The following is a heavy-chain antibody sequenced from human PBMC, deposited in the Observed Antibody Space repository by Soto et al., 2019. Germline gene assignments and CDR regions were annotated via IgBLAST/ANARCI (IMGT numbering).Heavy chain of an antibody. Sequence: QVQVVQSGAEVKKPGASVNISCKTSGYTFTNYGISWVRQDPGQGLEWMGWISAYNGNTNSAQNVQGRVTLTTDTSTSTASMELRSLRSDDTAVYYCAIFKGGWFDPWGQGTLVTVSS. CDR1: GYTFTNYG. CDR3: AIFKGGWFDP. J-gene: IGHJ5*02. D-gene: IGHD1-26*01. CDR2: ISAYNGNT. V-gene: IGHV1-18*01.